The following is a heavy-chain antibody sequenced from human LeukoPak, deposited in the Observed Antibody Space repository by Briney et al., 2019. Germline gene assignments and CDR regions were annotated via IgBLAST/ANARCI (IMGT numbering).Heavy chain of an antibody. Sequence: GGSLRLSCAASGFSFSSYAMNWVRPAPGKGLEWVSGISGSGGTTYYADSVKGRFTISRDNSKNTLSLQMNSLRAEDTAVYYCAKGATTVTTIYLFDYWGQGTLVTVSS. CDR2: ISGSGGTT. J-gene: IGHJ4*02. CDR3: AKGATTVTTIYLFDY. D-gene: IGHD4-17*01. V-gene: IGHV3-23*01. CDR1: GFSFSSYA.